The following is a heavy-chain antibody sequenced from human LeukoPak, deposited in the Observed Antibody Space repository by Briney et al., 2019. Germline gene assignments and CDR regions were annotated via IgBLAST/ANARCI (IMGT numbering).Heavy chain of an antibody. V-gene: IGHV3-21*01. CDR2: ISSSSSYI. CDR3: AREGGGYTQIDY. J-gene: IGHJ4*02. CDR1: GFTFSSYS. D-gene: IGHD1-26*01. Sequence: AGGSLRLSCAASGFTFSSYSMNWVRQAPGKGLEWVSSISSSSSYIYYADSVKGRFTISRDNAKNSLYLQMNSLRAEDTAVYYCAREGGGYTQIDYWGQGTLVTVSS.